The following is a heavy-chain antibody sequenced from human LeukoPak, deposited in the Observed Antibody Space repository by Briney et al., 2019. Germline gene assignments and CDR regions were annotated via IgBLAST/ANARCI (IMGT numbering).Heavy chain of an antibody. CDR2: IYSGGST. V-gene: IGHV3-66*01. Sequence: GGSLRLSCAAPGFTVSSNYMSWVRQAPGKGLEWVSVIYSGGSTYYADSVKGRFTISSDNSKNTLYLQMNSLRAEDTAVYYCARDPRTYSGSFLGYAFDIWGQGTMVTVSS. CDR3: ARDPRTYSGSFLGYAFDI. D-gene: IGHD1-26*01. J-gene: IGHJ3*02. CDR1: GFTVSSNY.